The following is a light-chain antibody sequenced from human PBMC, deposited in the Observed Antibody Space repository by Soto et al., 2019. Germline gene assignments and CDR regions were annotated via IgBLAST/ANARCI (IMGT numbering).Light chain of an antibody. CDR1: QSLLHSNGYNY. CDR3: LHALHTLFA. CDR2: LGS. J-gene: IGKJ3*01. Sequence: DIVMTQSPLSLPVTPGEPASISCRSSQSLLHSNGYNYLDWYLQKPGQSPQLLIYLGSNRASGVPGRFSGSVSGTDFKLKISRGEAEDVGVYYCLHALHTLFALGPGTQVHI. V-gene: IGKV2-28*01.